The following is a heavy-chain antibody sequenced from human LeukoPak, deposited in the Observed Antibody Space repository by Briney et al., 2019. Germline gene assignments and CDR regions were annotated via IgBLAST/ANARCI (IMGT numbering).Heavy chain of an antibody. CDR1: GYTFSSYS. Sequence: ASVKVSCKASGYTFSSYSISWMRQAPGQGLEWMGWISAYTGDTNYAQKFQGRVTLTTDTSTRTAYMELSALKSDDTAVYFCARPLPYYYDSSGRYAFDVWGQGTMVTVSS. J-gene: IGHJ3*01. CDR3: ARPLPYYYDSSGRYAFDV. D-gene: IGHD3-22*01. CDR2: ISAYTGDT. V-gene: IGHV1-18*01.